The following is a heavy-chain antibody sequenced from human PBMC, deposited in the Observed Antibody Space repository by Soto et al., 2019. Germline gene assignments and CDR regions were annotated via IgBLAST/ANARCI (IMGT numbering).Heavy chain of an antibody. CDR2: LYFNGGT. J-gene: IGHJ5*02. CDR1: GGPINSPDYY. V-gene: IGHV4-30-4*01. Sequence: QVQLQESGPGLVKPSQTLSLTCNVSGGPINSPDYYWTWIRQSPGEGLEWIGYLYFNGGTQYNPSLRTPISMSLDTSKKHFFLKMRSVTGADTAVYYCARGISKYSSWYEPHTWFDAWGQGALVTVSS. CDR3: ARGISKYSSWYEPHTWFDA. D-gene: IGHD6-13*01.